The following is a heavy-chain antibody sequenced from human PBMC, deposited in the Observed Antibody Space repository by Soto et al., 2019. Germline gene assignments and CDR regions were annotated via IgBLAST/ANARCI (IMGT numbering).Heavy chain of an antibody. CDR1: GFSLSTSGVG. J-gene: IGHJ6*02. CDR3: IQSRCGGDCLQSYASHYYYGMDV. D-gene: IGHD2-21*02. Sequence: QITLKESGPTLVKPTQTLTLTCTFSGFSLSTSGVGVGWIRQPPGKALDWLALICWDDDKRYSPSLRSRLTISKDTSKNQVVLTMTNMDPVDTATYHCIQSRCGGDCLQSYASHYYYGMDVWGQGTTVTVSS. V-gene: IGHV2-5*02. CDR2: ICWDDDK.